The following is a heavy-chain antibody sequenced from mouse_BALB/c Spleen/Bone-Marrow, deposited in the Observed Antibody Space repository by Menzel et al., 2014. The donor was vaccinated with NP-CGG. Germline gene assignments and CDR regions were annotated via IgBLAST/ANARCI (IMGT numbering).Heavy chain of an antibody. CDR1: GNSITSDYA. Sequence: EVQRVESRPGLVKPSQSLFLTCTATGNSITSDYAWNCIPQFQGNKLEWMGYIRYSSSTNYNPSHKRRISTTRDTSKNQFFLQLNSVTAEDTATYYCSGLDYGDYAMDYWGQGTSVTGSS. CDR2: IRYSSST. CDR3: SGLDYGDYAMDY. J-gene: IGHJ4*01. D-gene: IGHD1-2*01. V-gene: IGHV3-2*02.